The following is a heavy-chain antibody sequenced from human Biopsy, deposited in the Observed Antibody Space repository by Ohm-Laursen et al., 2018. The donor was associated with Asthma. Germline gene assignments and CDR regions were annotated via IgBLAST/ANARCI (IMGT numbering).Heavy chain of an antibody. J-gene: IGHJ6*02. V-gene: IGHV4-39*01. D-gene: IGHD6-13*01. CDR1: SGSGGYMRSGNYY. Sequence: SETLSLTCSLSSGSGGYMRSGNYYWGWIRQPPGKGLEWIGSIYYSGTTYYNPSLGSRVTASADTSKNQFSLKLTSVTAADTAVYYCVRGSSSWHHGPFHYYYGLDVWGQGTTATVSS. CDR3: VRGSSSWHHGPFHYYYGLDV. CDR2: IYYSGTT.